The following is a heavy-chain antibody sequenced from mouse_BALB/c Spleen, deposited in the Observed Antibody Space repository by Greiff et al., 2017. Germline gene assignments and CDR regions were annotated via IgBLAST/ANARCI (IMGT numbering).Heavy chain of an antibody. CDR2: ISDGGSYT. V-gene: IGHV5-4*02. J-gene: IGHJ4*01. D-gene: IGHD1-1*01. CDR1: GFTFSDYY. Sequence: EVKLVESGGGLVKPGGSLKLSCAASGFTFSDYYMYWVRQTPEKRLEWVATISDGGSYTYYPDSVKGRFTISRDNAKNNLYLQMSSLKSEDTAMYYCARGVLRSLYAMDYWGQGTSVTVSS. CDR3: ARGVLRSLYAMDY.